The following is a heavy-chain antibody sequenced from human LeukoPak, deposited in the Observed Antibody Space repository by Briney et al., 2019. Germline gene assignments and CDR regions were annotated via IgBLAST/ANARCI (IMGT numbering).Heavy chain of an antibody. D-gene: IGHD1-26*01. CDR1: GGSVSVYS. J-gene: IGHJ4*02. CDR3: ARSLVGATGGY. CDR2: IHNRGRP. Sequence: PWETLSLTCAVYGGSVSVYSWSWVRQPPGEGLEWIGEIHNRGRPNYNPSLKSRLTISVDTSKNQFSLKLSSVTAADTAVYYCARSLVGATGGYWGQGTLVPVSS. V-gene: IGHV4-34*01.